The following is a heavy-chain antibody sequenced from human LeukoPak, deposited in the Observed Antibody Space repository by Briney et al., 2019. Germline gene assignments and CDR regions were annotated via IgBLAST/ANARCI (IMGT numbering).Heavy chain of an antibody. J-gene: IGHJ4*02. V-gene: IGHV3-48*01. CDR1: GFTFSSYS. Sequence: GGSLRLSCAASGFTFSSYSMNWVRQAPGKGLEWVSFISSSSSTIYYADSVKGRFTISRDNAKNSLYMQMNSLRAEDTAVYYCARGACNSGWSGGYWGQGTLVTVSS. CDR2: ISSSSSTI. CDR3: ARGACNSGWSGGY. D-gene: IGHD6-19*01.